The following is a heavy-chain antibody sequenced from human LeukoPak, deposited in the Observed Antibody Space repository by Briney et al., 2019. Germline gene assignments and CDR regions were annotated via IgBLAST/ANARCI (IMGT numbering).Heavy chain of an antibody. V-gene: IGHV1-2*06. D-gene: IGHD6-13*01. J-gene: IGHJ5*02. CDR2: IDPNSGGT. CDR3: ARRPPMSAADNWLDP. CDR1: DYIFSGHF. Sequence: GASVKVSCKASDYIFSGHFIHWVRQAPGQGLEWIGRIDPNSGGTSFAPKFQGRVTMTRDTSISTAYMEVTRLTSDDMAVYYCARRPPMSAADNWLDPWGQGTLVTVSS.